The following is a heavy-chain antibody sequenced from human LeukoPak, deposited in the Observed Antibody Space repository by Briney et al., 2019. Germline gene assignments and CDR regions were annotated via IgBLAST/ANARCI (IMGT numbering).Heavy chain of an antibody. V-gene: IGHV1-18*04. CDR2: IGAYNGNT. CDR3: ARVPLIVVVPAALSGDY. Sequence: ASVKVSCKASGYTFTSYGISWVRQAPGQGLEWMGWIGAYNGNTNYAQKLQGRVTMTTDTSTSTAYMELRSLRSDDTAVYYCARVPLIVVVPAALSGDYWGQGTLVTVSS. D-gene: IGHD2-2*01. CDR1: GYTFTSYG. J-gene: IGHJ4*02.